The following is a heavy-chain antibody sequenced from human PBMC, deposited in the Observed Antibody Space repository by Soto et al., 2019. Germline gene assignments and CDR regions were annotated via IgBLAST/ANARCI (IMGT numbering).Heavy chain of an antibody. D-gene: IGHD5-12*01. CDR2: IDYSGST. Sequence: QVQLQESGPGLVKPSETLSLTCTVSGGSISTYYWSWVRQPPGKGLEWIGYIDYSGSTNYNPSLKSRVTISVDTSKNQFSLKLSSVTAADTAVYYCAIHGIVATYYYYMDVWGKGTTVTVSS. J-gene: IGHJ6*03. CDR3: AIHGIVATYYYYMDV. CDR1: GGSISTYY. V-gene: IGHV4-59*08.